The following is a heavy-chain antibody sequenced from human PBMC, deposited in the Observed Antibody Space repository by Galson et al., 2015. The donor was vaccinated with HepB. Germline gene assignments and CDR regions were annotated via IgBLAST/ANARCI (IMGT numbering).Heavy chain of an antibody. D-gene: IGHD6-19*01. CDR1: GFTFSSYG. J-gene: IGHJ4*02. CDR3: AKDYLGNIAVAGPSVGVHDY. CDR2: ISYDGSNK. Sequence: SLRLSCAASGFTFSSYGMHWVRQAPGKGLEWVAVISYDGSNKYYADSVKGRFTISRDNSKNTLYLQMNSLRAEDTAVYYCAKDYLGNIAVAGPSVGVHDYWGQGTLVTVSS. V-gene: IGHV3-30*18.